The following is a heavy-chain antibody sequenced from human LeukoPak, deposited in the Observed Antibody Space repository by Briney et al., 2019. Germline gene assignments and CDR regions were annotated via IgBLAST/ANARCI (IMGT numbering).Heavy chain of an antibody. Sequence: HPGGSLRLSCAASGFTFSSYAMHWVRQAPGKGLEWVAVISYDGSNKYYADSVKGRFTISRDNSKNTLYLQMNSLRAEDTAVYYCARDRGSGDYYDSSGLRVGGQGTLVTVSS. CDR2: ISYDGSNK. V-gene: IGHV3-30*04. D-gene: IGHD3-22*01. J-gene: IGHJ4*02. CDR1: GFTFSSYA. CDR3: ARDRGSGDYYDSSGLRV.